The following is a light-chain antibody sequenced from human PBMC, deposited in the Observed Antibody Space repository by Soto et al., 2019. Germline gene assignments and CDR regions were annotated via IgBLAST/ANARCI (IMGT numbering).Light chain of an antibody. J-gene: IGKJ5*01. CDR3: QQYNNWPPIT. V-gene: IGKV3-20*01. CDR1: QSVSSNY. Sequence: EIVLTQSPGTMSLSPGERDTLSGRASQSVSSNYLAWYQQRPGQAPRLLIYDASSRATGVPDRFSGSGSGTEFTLTISSLQSEDFGVYYCQQYNNWPPITFGQGTRLEIK. CDR2: DAS.